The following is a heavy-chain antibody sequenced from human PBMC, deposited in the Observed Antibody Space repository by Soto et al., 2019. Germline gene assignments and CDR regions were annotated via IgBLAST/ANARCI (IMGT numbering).Heavy chain of an antibody. D-gene: IGHD1-1*01. J-gene: IGHJ6*02. CDR3: ARDLGLEHDYYYYGMDV. CDR2: IWYDGSNK. Sequence: GGSLRLSCAASGFTFSSYGMHWVRQAPGKGLEWVAVIWYDGSNKYYADSVKGRFTISRDNSKNTLYLQMNSLRAEDTAVYYCARDLGLEHDYYYYGMDVWGQGTTVTVSS. V-gene: IGHV3-33*01. CDR1: GFTFSSYG.